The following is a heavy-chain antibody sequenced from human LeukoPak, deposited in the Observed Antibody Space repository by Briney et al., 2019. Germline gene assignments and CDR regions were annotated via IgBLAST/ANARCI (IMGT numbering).Heavy chain of an antibody. D-gene: IGHD2-21*01. Sequence: PGGSLRLSCAASGFTFNIYAMTWVRQAPGKGLEWVSTIGGGPVYYADSVKGRFTISRDDSKNTLFLQMTSLRAEDTAVFYCARGVGGADYWGQGTLVTVSS. V-gene: IGHV3-23*01. CDR1: GFTFNIYA. CDR2: IGGGPV. J-gene: IGHJ4*02. CDR3: ARGVGGADY.